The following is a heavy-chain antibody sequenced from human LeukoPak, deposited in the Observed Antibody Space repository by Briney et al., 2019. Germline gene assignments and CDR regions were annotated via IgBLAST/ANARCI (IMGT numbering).Heavy chain of an antibody. D-gene: IGHD2-2*01. CDR2: INPNSGGP. CDR1: GYTFTGYY. Sequence: GASVKVSCKASGYTFTGYYIHWVRQAPGQGLEWMGWINPNSGGPNYAQKFQGRVTMTRDTSISTAYIELSRLRSDDTAVYYCARGLWNIVVVPAATGDAFDIWGQGTMVTVSS. V-gene: IGHV1-2*02. J-gene: IGHJ3*02. CDR3: ARGLWNIVVVPAATGDAFDI.